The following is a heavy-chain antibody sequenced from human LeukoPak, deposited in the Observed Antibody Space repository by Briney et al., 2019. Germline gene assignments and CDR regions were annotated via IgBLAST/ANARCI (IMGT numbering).Heavy chain of an antibody. CDR2: ISAYNGNT. CDR1: GYTYSSYG. D-gene: IGHD5-12*01. V-gene: IGHV1-18*01. J-gene: IGHJ4*02. CDR3: ARDQGIYNHRIIDS. Sequence: ASLKVSCKASGYTYSSYGISWVRQAPGQGLEWMGWISAYNGNTNFAQEFQGRVTMTTDTSTSTASMELRSLRSDDTAVYYCARDQGIYNHRIIDSWGQGTLVTVSS.